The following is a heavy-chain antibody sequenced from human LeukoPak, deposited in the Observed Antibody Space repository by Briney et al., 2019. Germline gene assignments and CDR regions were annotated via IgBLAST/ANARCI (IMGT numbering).Heavy chain of an antibody. V-gene: IGHV3-21*01. CDR1: GFTFSSHS. Sequence: GGSLRLSCAASGFTFSSHSINWVRQATGKGVEWVSSISSSSSYIYYADSVRGRFTISRHNAKNSLYLQIDGLRAEDTAVYYCATQAGAFDIWGQGTMVTVSS. CDR2: ISSSSSYI. J-gene: IGHJ3*02. CDR3: ATQAGAFDI. D-gene: IGHD6-13*01.